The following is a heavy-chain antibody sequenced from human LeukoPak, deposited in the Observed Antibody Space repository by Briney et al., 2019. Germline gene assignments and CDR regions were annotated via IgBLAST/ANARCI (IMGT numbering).Heavy chain of an antibody. D-gene: IGHD3-10*01. Sequence: GGSLRLSCAASGFTFSSYGMSWVRQAPGKGLEWVSAISGSGGSTYYADSVKGRFTISRGNSKNTLYLQMNSLRAEDTAVYYCAKDVLLWFGETYYYMDVWGKGTTVTVSS. V-gene: IGHV3-23*01. CDR2: ISGSGGST. J-gene: IGHJ6*03. CDR1: GFTFSSYG. CDR3: AKDVLLWFGETYYYMDV.